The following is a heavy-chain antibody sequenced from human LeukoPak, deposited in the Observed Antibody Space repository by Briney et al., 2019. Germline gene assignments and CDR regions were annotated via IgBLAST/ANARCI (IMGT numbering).Heavy chain of an antibody. CDR2: TYYRSKWYN. D-gene: IGHD3-9*01. Sequence: RSQTLSLTCAISGDSVSSNSAAWNWIRQSPSRGLEWLGRTYYRSKWYNDYAVSVKSRITINPDTSKNQFSLQLNSVTPEDTAVYYCARATRYFDWLFTFDYWGQGTLVTVSS. CDR1: GDSVSSNSAA. CDR3: ARATRYFDWLFTFDY. V-gene: IGHV6-1*01. J-gene: IGHJ4*02.